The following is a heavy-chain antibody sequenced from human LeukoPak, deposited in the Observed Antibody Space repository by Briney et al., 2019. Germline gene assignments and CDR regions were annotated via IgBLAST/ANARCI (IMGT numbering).Heavy chain of an antibody. CDR1: GFNVSSNY. Sequence: PGGSLRLSCAASGFNVSSNYMSWVRQAPGKGLEWVSPLYSGGSAFHADSVKGRFTISRDNSKNTLYLQLNSLRAEDTAVYYCARAGGGYRYGYYYHFYMDVWGKGTTVTVSS. CDR2: LYSGGSA. V-gene: IGHV3-53*01. J-gene: IGHJ6*03. CDR3: ARAGGGYRYGYYYHFYMDV. D-gene: IGHD5-18*01.